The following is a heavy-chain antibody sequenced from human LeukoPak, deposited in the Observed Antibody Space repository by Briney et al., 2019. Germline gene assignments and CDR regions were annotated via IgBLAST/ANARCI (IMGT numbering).Heavy chain of an antibody. V-gene: IGHV4-30-2*01. CDR1: GGSISSGGYY. CDR3: ARDSRGGVAADAFDI. Sequence: PSETLSLTCTVSGGSISSGGYYWSWIRQPPGKGLEWIGYIYHSGSTYYNPSLKSRVTISVDRSKNQFSLKLSSVTAADTAVYYCARDSRGGVAADAFDIWGQGTMVTVSS. CDR2: IYHSGST. D-gene: IGHD3-10*01. J-gene: IGHJ3*02.